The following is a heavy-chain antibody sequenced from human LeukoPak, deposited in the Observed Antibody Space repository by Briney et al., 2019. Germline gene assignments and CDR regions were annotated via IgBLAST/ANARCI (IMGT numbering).Heavy chain of an antibody. CDR2: IYYSGST. CDR1: GGSISSYY. D-gene: IGHD6-19*01. CDR3: ARDHSYSSGPGTFDY. Sequence: SETLSLTCTVSGGSISSYYWSWIRQPPGKGLEWIGYIYYSGSTNYNPSLKSRVTISVDTSKNQFSLKLSSVTAADTAVYYCARDHSYSSGPGTFDYWGQGTLVTVSS. J-gene: IGHJ4*02. V-gene: IGHV4-59*01.